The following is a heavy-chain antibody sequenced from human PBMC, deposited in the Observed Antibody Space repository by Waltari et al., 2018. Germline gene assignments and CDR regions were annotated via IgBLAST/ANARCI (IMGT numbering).Heavy chain of an antibody. J-gene: IGHJ1*01. CDR3: ARGPRRIAAAAPEYFQH. D-gene: IGHD6-13*01. CDR2: MNPNSGNT. V-gene: IGHV1-8*01. CDR1: GYTFTSYD. Sequence: QVQLVQSGAEVKKPGASVKVSCKASGYTFTSYDINWVRQATGQGLEWMGWMNPNSGNTGYAQKFQGRVTMTRNTSISTAYMELSSLRSEDTAVYYCARGPRRIAAAAPEYFQHWGQGTLVTVSS.